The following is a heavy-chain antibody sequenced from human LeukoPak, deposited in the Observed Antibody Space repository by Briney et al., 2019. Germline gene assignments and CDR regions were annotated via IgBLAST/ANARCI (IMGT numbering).Heavy chain of an antibody. J-gene: IGHJ4*01. V-gene: IGHV4-59*01. D-gene: IGHD1-7*01. Sequence: PSETLSLTCTVSGGSISSYYWSWIRQPPGKGLEWIGYIYYSGSTNYNPSLKSRVTISIDTSKNQFSLKLSSVTAADTAVYYRARRNWNYVGGFDYWGHGTLVTVSS. CDR1: GGSISSYY. CDR2: IYYSGST. CDR3: ARRNWNYVGGFDY.